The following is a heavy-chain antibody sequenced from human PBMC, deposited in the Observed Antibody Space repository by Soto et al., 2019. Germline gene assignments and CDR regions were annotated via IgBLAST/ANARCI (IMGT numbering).Heavy chain of an antibody. CDR1: GFSLTTSGVG. Sequence: QITLKESGPTLVKPTQTLTLTCTFSGFSLTTSGVGVGWVRQPPGKALEWLALIYWDDNKYYSPSLKSSLTITKDTSKNQVVLTMTNMEPVDTATYYCAHRRGFDSSAYYYELDYWGQGTLVTVSS. D-gene: IGHD3-22*01. CDR3: AHRRGFDSSAYYYELDY. V-gene: IGHV2-5*02. J-gene: IGHJ4*02. CDR2: IYWDDNK.